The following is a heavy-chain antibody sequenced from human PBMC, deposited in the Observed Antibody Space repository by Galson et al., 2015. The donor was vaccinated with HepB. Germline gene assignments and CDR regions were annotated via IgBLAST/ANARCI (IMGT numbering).Heavy chain of an antibody. Sequence: LRLSCAASGFTFSSYSMNWVRQAPGKGLEWVSSISSSSSYIYYADSVKGRFTISRDNAKNSLYLQMNSLRAEDTAVYYCSRDRGQYCSSSSCYAADYWGQGTLVTVSS. CDR2: ISSSSSYI. J-gene: IGHJ4*02. D-gene: IGHD2-2*01. V-gene: IGHV3-21*01. CDR1: GFTFSSYS. CDR3: SRDRGQYCSSSSCYAADY.